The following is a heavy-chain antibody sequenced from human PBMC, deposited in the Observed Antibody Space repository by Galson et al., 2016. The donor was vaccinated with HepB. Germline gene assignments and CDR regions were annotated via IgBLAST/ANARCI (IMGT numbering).Heavy chain of an antibody. Sequence: SLRLSCAASGFTFSTYDMHWVRQATGKGLEWVSAIGTAGDTYYLGSVKGRFTISRENAKNSLYLQMNSLKAGDTAVYYCARGMVIEREVFNYGMDIWGKGTTVTVSS. V-gene: IGHV3-13*01. CDR2: IGTAGDT. CDR1: GFTFSTYD. J-gene: IGHJ6*04. CDR3: ARGMVIEREVFNYGMDI. D-gene: IGHD3-22*01.